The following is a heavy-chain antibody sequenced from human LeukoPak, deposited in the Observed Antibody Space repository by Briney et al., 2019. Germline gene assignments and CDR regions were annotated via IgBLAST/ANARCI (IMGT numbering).Heavy chain of an antibody. Sequence: ASVKVSCKVSGYTLTELSMHWVRQAPGKGLEWMGGFDPEDGETIYAQKFQGRVTITRNTSISTAYMELSSLRSEDTAVYYCARGGMVISAFDIWGQGTMVTVSS. CDR2: FDPEDGET. V-gene: IGHV1-24*01. D-gene: IGHD3-3*01. CDR3: ARGGMVISAFDI. CDR1: GYTLTELS. J-gene: IGHJ3*02.